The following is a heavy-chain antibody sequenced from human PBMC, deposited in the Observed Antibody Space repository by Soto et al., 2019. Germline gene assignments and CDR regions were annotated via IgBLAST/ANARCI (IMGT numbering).Heavy chain of an antibody. Sequence: SETLSLTCAVSGGSIRSGGYSWSWIRQPPGKGLEWIGYIYHSGSTYYNPSLKSRVTISVDRSKNQFSLKLSSVTAADTAVYYCARGILWFGGFDYWGQGTLVTVSS. CDR3: ARGILWFGGFDY. J-gene: IGHJ4*02. D-gene: IGHD3-10*01. CDR1: GGSIRSGGYS. V-gene: IGHV4-30-2*01. CDR2: IYHSGST.